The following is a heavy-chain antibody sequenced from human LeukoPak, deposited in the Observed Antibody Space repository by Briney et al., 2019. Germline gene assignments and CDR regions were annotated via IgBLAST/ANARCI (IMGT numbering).Heavy chain of an antibody. J-gene: IGHJ1*01. CDR2: IYENGGTT. V-gene: IGHV3-23*01. D-gene: IGHD2-8*01. Sequence: GGSLRLSCVGSGFTFRSHAMSWVRQAPEKGLEFVSGIYENGGTTYYADSVKGRFTISRDNSKNTLYLQMNSLRAEDTAVYYCAKGGFYCTNGVCYSPHAEYFQHWGQGTLVTVSS. CDR3: AKGGFYCTNGVCYSPHAEYFQH. CDR1: GFTFRSHA.